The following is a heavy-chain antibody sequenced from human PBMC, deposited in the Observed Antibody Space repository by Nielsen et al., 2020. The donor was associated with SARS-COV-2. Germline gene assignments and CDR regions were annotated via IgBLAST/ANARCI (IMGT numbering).Heavy chain of an antibody. D-gene: IGHD5-24*01. CDR2: ISSSSSYT. CDR3: ARDSYNANYFDY. V-gene: IGHV3-11*05. Sequence: GESLKISCAASGFTFSDYYMSWIRQAPGKGLEWVSYISSSSSYTNYADSVKGRFTISRDNAKNSLYLQMNSLRAEDTAVYYCARDSYNANYFDYWGQGTLVTVSS. CDR1: GFTFSDYY. J-gene: IGHJ4*02.